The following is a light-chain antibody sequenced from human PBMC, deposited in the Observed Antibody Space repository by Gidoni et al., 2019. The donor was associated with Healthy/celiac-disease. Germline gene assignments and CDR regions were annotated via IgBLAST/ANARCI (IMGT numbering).Light chain of an antibody. J-gene: IGLJ1*01. Sequence: QTALPQPAPVPGSPGQSITISCTGTSSDVGGYNDVSWYQQHPGKAPKLMTYEVSDRPSGVSNRFSGSKSGNTASLTISGLQAEDMADYYCSSYTSSSTPVVFGTGTKVTVL. V-gene: IGLV2-14*01. CDR3: SSYTSSSTPVV. CDR1: SSDVGGYND. CDR2: EVS.